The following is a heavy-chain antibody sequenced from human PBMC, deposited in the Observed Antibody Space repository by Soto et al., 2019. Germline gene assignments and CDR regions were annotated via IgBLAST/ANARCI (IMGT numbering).Heavy chain of an antibody. V-gene: IGHV3-23*01. CDR1: GFTFSSYA. CDR2: ISGSGGST. J-gene: IGHJ4*02. CDR3: AKDGGAADRYCSGGSCLTTHDY. Sequence: GGSLRLSCAASGFTFSSYAMSWVRQAPGKGLEWVSAISGSGGSTYYADSVKGRFTISRDNSKNTLYLQMNSLRAEDTAVYYCAKDGGAADRYCSGGSCLTTHDYWGQGTLVTVSS. D-gene: IGHD2-15*01.